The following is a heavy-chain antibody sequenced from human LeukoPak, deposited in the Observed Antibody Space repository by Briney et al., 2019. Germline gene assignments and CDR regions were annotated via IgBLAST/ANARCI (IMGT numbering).Heavy chain of an antibody. CDR1: GYSISSGYY. V-gene: IGHV4-38-2*02. J-gene: IGHJ4*02. CDR3: ARAMDYYDSSGYYGNFDY. CDR2: IYHSGST. Sequence: SETLSLTCTVSGYSISSGYYWGWIRQPPGKGLEWIGSIYHSGSTYFNPSLKSRVTISVDTSKNQFSLKLSSETAADTAVYYCARAMDYYDSSGYYGNFDYWGQGTLVTVSS. D-gene: IGHD3-22*01.